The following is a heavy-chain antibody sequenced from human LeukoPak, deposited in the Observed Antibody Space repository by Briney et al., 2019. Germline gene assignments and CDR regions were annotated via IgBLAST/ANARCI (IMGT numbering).Heavy chain of an antibody. CDR3: ASSNGSGSYFEGYYYYYMDV. D-gene: IGHD1-26*01. V-gene: IGHV1-18*01. Sequence: GASVKVSCKASGYTFTSYGISWVRQAPGQGLEWMGWISAYNGNTNYAQKLQGRVTMTTDTSTSTAYMELRSLRSDDTAVYYCASSNGSGSYFEGYYYYYMDVWGKGTTVTVSS. CDR1: GYTFTSYG. CDR2: ISAYNGNT. J-gene: IGHJ6*03.